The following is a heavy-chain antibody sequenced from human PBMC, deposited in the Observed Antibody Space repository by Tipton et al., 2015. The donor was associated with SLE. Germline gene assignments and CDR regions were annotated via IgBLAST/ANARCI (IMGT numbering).Heavy chain of an antibody. Sequence: TLSLTCAVYGGSFSGYYYWGWIRQPPGKGLEWIGNIYHTGGTYYNSSLKSRVTISIDTSKNQFSLKLSSVASTNTSVYYCGTRFHYAVGGHLGQGTLVTVSS. J-gene: IGHJ1*01. D-gene: IGHD3-16*01. CDR3: GTRFHYAVGGH. CDR2: IYHTGGT. CDR1: GGSFSGYYY. V-gene: IGHV4-38-2*01.